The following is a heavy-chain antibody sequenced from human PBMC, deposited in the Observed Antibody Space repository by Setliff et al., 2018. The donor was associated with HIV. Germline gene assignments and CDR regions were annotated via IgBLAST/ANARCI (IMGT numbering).Heavy chain of an antibody. D-gene: IGHD2-2*01. Sequence: GGSLRLSCTGSGYSFTNYWIGWVRQMPGKGLEWMGIIFPGDSDTRYSPSFQGQVTISADTSISTAYLQWRSLKASDTAMYYCARQPGRAAMGRENYYYYYMDVWGKGTTVTVSS. V-gene: IGHV5-51*01. J-gene: IGHJ6*03. CDR2: IFPGDSDT. CDR1: GYSFTNYW. CDR3: ARQPGRAAMGRENYYYYYMDV.